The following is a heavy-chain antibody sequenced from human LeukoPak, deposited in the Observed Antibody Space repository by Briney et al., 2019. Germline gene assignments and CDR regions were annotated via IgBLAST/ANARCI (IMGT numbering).Heavy chain of an antibody. CDR1: GVPITSGGYY. J-gene: IGHJ4*02. Sequence: PSETLSLTCTVSGVPITSGGYYWSWIRQHPGKGLEWLGYIYYSGSTCYNPSLKSRLTISLDTSKNHFSLRLTSVTAADTAVYYCARGPVRDYSNYWGQGTLVTVSS. D-gene: IGHD4-11*01. CDR3: ARGPVRDYSNY. CDR2: IYYSGST. V-gene: IGHV4-31*03.